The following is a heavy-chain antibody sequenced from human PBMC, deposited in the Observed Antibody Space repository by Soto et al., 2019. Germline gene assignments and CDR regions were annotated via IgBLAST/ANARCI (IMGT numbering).Heavy chain of an antibody. CDR2: IDYSGRT. CDR1: GGTISSGDYY. V-gene: IGHV4-30-4*01. J-gene: IGHJ3*02. D-gene: IGHD3-16*01. CDR3: ARFPATKGGSNPNNDFDI. Sequence: NPSETLSLTYFVSGGTISSGDYYWSWSRQPSGKGPEWMGYIDYSGRTYYNPSIKSRVTISVDTSKNQFSLKLSSVAAADTAVYYCARFPATKGGSNPNNDFDIWGKGTRGTVSS.